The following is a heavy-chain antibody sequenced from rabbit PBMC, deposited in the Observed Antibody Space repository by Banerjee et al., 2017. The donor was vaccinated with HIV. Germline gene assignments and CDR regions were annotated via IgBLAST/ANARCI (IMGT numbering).Heavy chain of an antibody. J-gene: IGHJ4*01. D-gene: IGHD6-1*01. CDR1: GFSFSNKYV. CDR2: INSSSGNT. Sequence: QEQLEESGGDLVKPEGSLTLTCTASGFSFSNKYVMCWVRQAPGKGLEWIGCINSSSGNTVYATWAKGRFTISRTSSTTVTLQMTSLTAADTATYFCARDRDTSNGYVFNLWGPGTLVTVS. CDR3: ARDRDTSNGYVFNL. V-gene: IGHV1S45*01.